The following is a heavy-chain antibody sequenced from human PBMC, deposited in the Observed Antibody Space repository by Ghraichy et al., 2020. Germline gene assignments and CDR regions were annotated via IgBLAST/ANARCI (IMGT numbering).Heavy chain of an antibody. J-gene: IGHJ4*02. CDR3: ARRRKVGATIDY. CDR2: MNPNSGNT. CDR1: GYTFTSYD. D-gene: IGHD1-26*01. Sequence: ASVKVSCKASGYTFTSYDINWVRQATGQGLEWMGWMNPNSGNTGYAQKFQGRVTMTRNTSISTAYMELSSLRSEDTAVYYCARRRKVGATIDYWGQGTLVTVSS. V-gene: IGHV1-8*01.